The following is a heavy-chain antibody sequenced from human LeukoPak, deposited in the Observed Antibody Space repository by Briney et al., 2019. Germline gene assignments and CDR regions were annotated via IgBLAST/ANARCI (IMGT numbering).Heavy chain of an antibody. CDR2: ISGSGVTT. CDR1: GFTFSTYG. J-gene: IGHJ4*02. CDR3: ARDPGIAAAGTVGYFDS. D-gene: IGHD6-13*01. V-gene: IGHV3-23*01. Sequence: PGGSLRLSCAASGFTFSTYGMSWVRQTPGKGLEWVSAISGSGVTTYYVDSVKGRFTISRDNAMNSLYLQMNSLRVEDTAVYYCARDPGIAAAGTVGYFDSWGQGILVTVSS.